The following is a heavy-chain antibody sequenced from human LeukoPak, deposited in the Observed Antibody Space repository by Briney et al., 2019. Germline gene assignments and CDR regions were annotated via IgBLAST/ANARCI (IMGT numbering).Heavy chain of an antibody. CDR2: ISAYNGNT. V-gene: IGHV1-18*01. Sequence: ASVKVSFKASGYTFTIYGISWVRQAPGQGLEWMGWISAYNGNTNYAQKLQGRVTMTTDTSTSTAYMELRSLRSDDTAVYYCARVDGSYLFHAFDIWGQGTMVTVSS. D-gene: IGHD1-26*01. CDR1: GYTFTIYG. J-gene: IGHJ3*02. CDR3: ARVDGSYLFHAFDI.